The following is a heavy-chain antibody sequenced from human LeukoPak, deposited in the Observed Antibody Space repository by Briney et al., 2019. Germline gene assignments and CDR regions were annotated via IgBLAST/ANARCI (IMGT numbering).Heavy chain of an antibody. CDR1: GDSISSFH. CDR3: ATSLPLDWYFDL. J-gene: IGHJ2*01. D-gene: IGHD5/OR15-5a*01. Sequence: SETLSLTCTVSGDSISSFHWSWIRQPAGKGLEWIGRIYTSGSTNYNPSLKSRVTMSVDTSKNQFSLNLSSVAAADTAVYYCATSLPLDWYFDLWGRGTLVSVSS. V-gene: IGHV4-4*07. CDR2: IYTSGST.